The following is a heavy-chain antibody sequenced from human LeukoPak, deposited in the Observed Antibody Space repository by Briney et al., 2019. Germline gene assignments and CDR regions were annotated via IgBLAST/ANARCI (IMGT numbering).Heavy chain of an antibody. CDR2: IYSGGST. CDR3: ARDNGYSSSYYWFDP. Sequence: PGGPLRLSCAASGFTVSSNYMSWVRQAPGKGLEWVSVIYSGGSTYYADSVKGRFTISRDNSKNTLYLQMNSLRAEDTAVYYCARDNGYSSSYYWFDPWGQGTLVTVSS. V-gene: IGHV3-66*01. J-gene: IGHJ5*02. D-gene: IGHD6-6*01. CDR1: GFTVSSNY.